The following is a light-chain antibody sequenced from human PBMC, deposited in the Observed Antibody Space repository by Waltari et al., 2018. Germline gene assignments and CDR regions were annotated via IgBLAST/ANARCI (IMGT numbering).Light chain of an antibody. V-gene: IGLV1-44*01. CDR2: SYN. Sequence: QSVLTQPPSASGTPGQTVTIPCSRSGSNTVGRNTTHCYQHLPGTAPKLLIYSYNLRRSGVPDRFSGSGFGASASLAISGLQSEDDGHYYCATWDDSLNGWVFGGGTKLTVL. J-gene: IGLJ3*02. CDR3: ATWDDSLNGWV. CDR1: GSNTVGRNT.